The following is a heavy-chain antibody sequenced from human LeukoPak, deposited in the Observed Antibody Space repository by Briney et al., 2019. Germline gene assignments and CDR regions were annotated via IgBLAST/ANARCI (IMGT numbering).Heavy chain of an antibody. CDR1: GDSISGFY. CDR2: MHYTGST. J-gene: IGHJ3*01. Sequence: SETLSLTCTVSGDSISGFYWNWIRQSPGKGLEWIGYMHYTGSTNYNPSLKSRVSITVDTSKNEFSLKLSSMTAADTAVYYCARHQWVPAFDVWGHGIMVTVSS. V-gene: IGHV4-59*08. CDR3: ARHQWVPAFDV. D-gene: IGHD1-26*01.